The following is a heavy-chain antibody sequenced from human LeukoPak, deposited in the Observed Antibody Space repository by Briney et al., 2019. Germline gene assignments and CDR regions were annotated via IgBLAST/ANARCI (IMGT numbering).Heavy chain of an antibody. CDR3: ARGSSKNQYGSGWHYDY. V-gene: IGHV3-30*04. J-gene: IGHJ4*02. CDR1: GFTFSSYA. CDR2: ISYEGSTK. Sequence: GGSLRLSCAASGFTFSSYAMHWVRQAPGKWLEWVASISYEGSTKYYADSVKGRFTISRDNSKNTLYLQMNSLRAEDTAVYYCARGSSKNQYGSGWHYDYWGQGTLVTVSS. D-gene: IGHD6-19*01.